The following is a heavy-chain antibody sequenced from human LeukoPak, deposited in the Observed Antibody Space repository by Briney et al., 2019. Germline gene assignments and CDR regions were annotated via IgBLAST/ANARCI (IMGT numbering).Heavy chain of an antibody. CDR3: ARALSYYYDSSGFDY. Sequence: PGGSLRLSCAASGFTFSSYWMHWVRQAPGKGLVWVSRTNTDGSSTSYADSVKGRFTISRDNAKNTLYLQMNSLRAEDTAVYYCARALSYYYDSSGFDYWGQGTLVTVSS. D-gene: IGHD3-22*01. V-gene: IGHV3-74*01. CDR1: GFTFSSYW. J-gene: IGHJ4*02. CDR2: TNTDGSST.